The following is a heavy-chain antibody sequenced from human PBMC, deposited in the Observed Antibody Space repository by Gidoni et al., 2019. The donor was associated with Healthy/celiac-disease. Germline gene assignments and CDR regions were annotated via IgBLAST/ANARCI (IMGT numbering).Heavy chain of an antibody. J-gene: IGHJ4*02. CDR2: IKSKTDGGTT. D-gene: IGHD1-1*01. CDR1: GFPFSNAW. V-gene: IGHV3-15*01. CDR3: TSPLGTDSIDY. Sequence: EVQLVESGGGLVKPGGSLRLSCAASGFPFSNAWMSWVRQAPGKGLEWVGRIKSKTDGGTTDYAAPVKGRFTISRDDSKNTLYLQMNSLKTEDTAVYYCTSPLGTDSIDYWGQGTLVTVSS.